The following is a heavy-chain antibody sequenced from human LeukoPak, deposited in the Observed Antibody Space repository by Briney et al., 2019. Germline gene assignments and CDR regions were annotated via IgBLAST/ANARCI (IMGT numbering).Heavy chain of an antibody. V-gene: IGHV4-59*12. CDR1: GGSISSYY. J-gene: IGHJ4*02. CDR2: IYYSGST. CDR3: ARETRGWGGFPDY. D-gene: IGHD7-27*01. Sequence: KASETLSLTCTVSGGSISSYYWSWIRQPPGKGLEWIGYIYYSGSTNYNPSLKSRVTISVDTSKNQFSLKLSSVTAADTAVYYCARETRGWGGFPDYWGQGTLVTVSS.